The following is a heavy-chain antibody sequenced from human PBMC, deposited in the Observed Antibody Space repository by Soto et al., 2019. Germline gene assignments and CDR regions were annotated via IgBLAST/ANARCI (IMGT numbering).Heavy chain of an antibody. J-gene: IGHJ6*02. CDR1: GFTFSTYS. CDR2: ISSNSSYI. Sequence: EVQLVESGGGLVKPGGSLRLSCAASGFTFSTYSMNWVRQAPGKGLEWVSSISSNSSYIYYADSVKGRFTISRDNAKNSLDLQMNSLRAGDTAVYYCARYDSSGYYWPYYYYGMDVWGQGTTVTVSS. V-gene: IGHV3-21*01. D-gene: IGHD3-22*01. CDR3: ARYDSSGYYWPYYYYGMDV.